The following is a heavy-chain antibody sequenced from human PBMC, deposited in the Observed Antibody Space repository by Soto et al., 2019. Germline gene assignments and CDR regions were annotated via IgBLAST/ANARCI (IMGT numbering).Heavy chain of an antibody. D-gene: IGHD2-21*02. CDR3: TSTAFGYYYYYGMDV. V-gene: IGHV3-73*01. J-gene: IGHJ6*02. Sequence: EVQLVESGGGLVQPGGSLKLSCAASGFTFSGSAMHWVRQASGKGLEWVGRIRSKANSYATAYAASVKGRFTISRDDSKYMAYLQMNSLNTEDAAGYYCTSTAFGYYYYYGMDVWGQGTTVTVSS. CDR1: GFTFSGSA. CDR2: IRSKANSYAT.